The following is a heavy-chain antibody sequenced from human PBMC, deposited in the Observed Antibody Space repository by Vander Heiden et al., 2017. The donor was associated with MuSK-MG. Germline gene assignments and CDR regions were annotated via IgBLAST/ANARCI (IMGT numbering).Heavy chain of an antibody. D-gene: IGHD2-8*01. V-gene: IGHV4-30-4*08. Sequence: QVQLQESGPGLVRPSQTLSLSCTVSGGSISRADSFWPWIRQSPGKGLEWIGYIPYSGVAHYNPSLTSRVNMSVDTSKNQFSLKMTSVTAADTTVYYCAREVSYCTRPGCSLYGLDVWGQGTVLTVSS. J-gene: IGHJ3*01. CDR1: GGSISRADSF. CDR3: AREVSYCTRPGCSLYGLDV. CDR2: IPYSGVA.